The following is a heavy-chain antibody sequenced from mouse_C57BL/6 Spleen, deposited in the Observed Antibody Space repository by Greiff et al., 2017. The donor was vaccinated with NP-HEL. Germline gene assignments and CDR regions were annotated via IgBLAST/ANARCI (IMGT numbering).Heavy chain of an antibody. Sequence: QVQLQQPGAELVKPGASVKLSCKASGYTFTSYWMHWVKQRPGQGLEWIGMIHPNSGSTNYNEKFKSKATLTVDKSSSTAYMQLSSLTSEDSAVYYCARESGKLMFDYWGQGTTLTVSS. CDR2: IHPNSGST. D-gene: IGHD4-1*01. V-gene: IGHV1-64*01. CDR3: ARESGKLMFDY. CDR1: GYTFTSYW. J-gene: IGHJ2*01.